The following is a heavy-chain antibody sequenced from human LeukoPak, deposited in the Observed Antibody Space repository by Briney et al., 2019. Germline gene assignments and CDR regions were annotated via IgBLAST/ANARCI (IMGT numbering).Heavy chain of an antibody. CDR3: VRTWGSGYSAPPGD. CDR1: GFTFSSYA. CDR2: ISYDGNNK. J-gene: IGHJ4*02. Sequence: GRSLRLSCAASGFTFSSYAMQWVRQAPGKGLEWVALISYDGNNKYYADSVKGRFTISRDYSKNTLYLQMNSLGAEDTAVYYCVRTWGSGYSAPPGDWGQGSLVTVSS. D-gene: IGHD6-13*01. V-gene: IGHV3-30-3*01.